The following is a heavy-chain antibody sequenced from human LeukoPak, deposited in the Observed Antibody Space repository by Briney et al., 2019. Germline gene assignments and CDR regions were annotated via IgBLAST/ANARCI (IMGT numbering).Heavy chain of an antibody. CDR2: ISTNGGTT. V-gene: IGHV3-64D*06. D-gene: IGHD1-26*01. Sequence: GGSLRLSCSASGFIFNSYVMDWVRQAPGKGLEYVSRISTNGGTTYYAESVKGRFAISRDNSKNTLYLQMSSLRVEDTAVYYCVKRGISGTYYDFWGQGTLATVSS. CDR3: VKRGISGTYYDF. CDR1: GFIFNSYV. J-gene: IGHJ4*02.